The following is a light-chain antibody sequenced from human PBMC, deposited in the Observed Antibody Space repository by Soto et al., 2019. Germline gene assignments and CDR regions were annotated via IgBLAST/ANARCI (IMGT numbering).Light chain of an antibody. V-gene: IGKV1-39*01. CDR1: QGIRND. CDR3: QQSYSTPSIT. J-gene: IGKJ5*01. CDR2: AAS. Sequence: EIQMTRSPASLYAFVGDRVTITCRASQGIRNDLDWYQQKPGKAPKLLIYAASSLQSGVPSRFSGSGSGTDFTLTISSLQPEDFATYYCQQSYSTPSITFGQGTGLEIK.